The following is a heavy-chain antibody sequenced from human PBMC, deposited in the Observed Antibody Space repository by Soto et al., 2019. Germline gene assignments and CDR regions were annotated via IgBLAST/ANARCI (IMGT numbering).Heavy chain of an antibody. Sequence: GGSLRLSCAASGFTFSSYSMNWVRQAPGKGLEWVSSISSSSSYIYYADSVKGRFTISRDNAKNSLYLQMNSLRAEDTAVYYCARALYFDSSGYYYGNYYYYGMDVWGQGTTVTVSS. D-gene: IGHD3-22*01. CDR3: ARALYFDSSGYYYGNYYYYGMDV. J-gene: IGHJ6*02. CDR1: GFTFSSYS. CDR2: ISSSSSYI. V-gene: IGHV3-21*01.